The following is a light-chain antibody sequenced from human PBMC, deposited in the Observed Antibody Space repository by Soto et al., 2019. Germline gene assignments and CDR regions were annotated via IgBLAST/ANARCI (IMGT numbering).Light chain of an antibody. CDR1: RGIATY. Sequence: DIQMTQSPSSLSASVGDRVTITCRASRGIATYLAWYQQKPAGVPKLLIHSASSLRSGVPSRFSGGGSGTTFTLTISGLLPEDVATYYCQYYNRAPLTFGGGTKVE. CDR3: QYYNRAPLT. V-gene: IGKV1-27*01. CDR2: SAS. J-gene: IGKJ4*01.